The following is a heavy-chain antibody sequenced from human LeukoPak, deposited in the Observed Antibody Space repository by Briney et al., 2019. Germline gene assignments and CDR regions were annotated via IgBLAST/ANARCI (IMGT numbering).Heavy chain of an antibody. V-gene: IGHV3-74*01. D-gene: IGHD6-19*01. J-gene: IGHJ6*02. CDR1: GFTFNTYV. CDR2: INSDGSSP. CDR3: ARWGSSGWYPMDV. Sequence: GGSLRLSCAASGFTFNTYVMSWVREAPGKGLVWVSCINSDGSSPSYADSVKGRFTISRDNAKNTVYLQMNSLRAEDTAVYYCARWGSSGWYPMDVWGQGTTVTVSS.